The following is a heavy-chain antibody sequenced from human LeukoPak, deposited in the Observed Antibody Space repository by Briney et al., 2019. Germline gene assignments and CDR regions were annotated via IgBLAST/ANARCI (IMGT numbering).Heavy chain of an antibody. Sequence: SETLSLTCTVSGGSISSGGYYWSWIRQHPGKGLEWIGYIYYSGSTYYNPSLKSRVTISVDTSKNQFSLKLSSVTAADTAVYYCAMGGFTVTTMGYFDYWGQGTLVTVPS. D-gene: IGHD4-17*01. V-gene: IGHV4-31*03. J-gene: IGHJ4*02. CDR1: GGSISSGGYY. CDR3: AMGGFTVTTMGYFDY. CDR2: IYYSGST.